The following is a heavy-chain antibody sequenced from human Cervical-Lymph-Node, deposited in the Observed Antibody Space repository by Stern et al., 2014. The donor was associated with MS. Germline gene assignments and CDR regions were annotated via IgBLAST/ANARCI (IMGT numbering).Heavy chain of an antibody. Sequence: EVQLVESGGGLVQPGGSLRLSCAASGFTVGNNYMSWVSQAPGKGLEWVSLIDGAGSKYYDDSVKDRCSISPDNSNNTPLLLMNNLRAEDTAVYYCARESYCSGGTCYSGYNWFDPWGQGTLVTVSS. CDR2: IDGAGSK. J-gene: IGHJ5*02. D-gene: IGHD2-15*01. CDR1: GFTVGNNY. V-gene: IGHV3-66*01. CDR3: ARESYCSGGTCYSGYNWFDP.